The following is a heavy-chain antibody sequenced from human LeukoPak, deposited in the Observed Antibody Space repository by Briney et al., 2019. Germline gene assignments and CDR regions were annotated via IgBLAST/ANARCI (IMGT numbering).Heavy chain of an antibody. D-gene: IGHD3-3*01. V-gene: IGHV3-21*01. J-gene: IGHJ4*02. CDR3: AREAGSLDFWSGYIFDY. CDR1: GFTFSTYS. CDR2: ISSSSSFI. Sequence: GGSLRLSCAGSGFTFSTYSMNWVRQAPGMGLEWISSISSSSSFINYADSLKGRFTISRDNAKNTLYLQMNSLRAEDTAVYYCAREAGSLDFWSGYIFDYWGQGTLVTVSS.